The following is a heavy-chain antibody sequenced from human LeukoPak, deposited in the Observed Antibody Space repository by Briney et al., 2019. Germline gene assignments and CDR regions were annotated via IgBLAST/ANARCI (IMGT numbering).Heavy chain of an antibody. D-gene: IGHD3-10*01. CDR3: AREGGSGSLDPNAYDI. V-gene: IGHV4-34*01. Sequence: SETLSLTCGVFGGSVNGYYWSWIRQPPGKGLEWVGEVSHSGSTNYNPSFKTRFTISVDTSKNHYSLKLSSVTAADTAVYYWAREGGSGSLDPNAYDIWGQGTMVVVSA. CDR1: GGSVNGYY. CDR2: VSHSGST. J-gene: IGHJ3*02.